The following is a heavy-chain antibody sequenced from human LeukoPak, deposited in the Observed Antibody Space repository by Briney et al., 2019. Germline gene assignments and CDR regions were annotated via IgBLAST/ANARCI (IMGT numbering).Heavy chain of an antibody. CDR3: AIWGQQLVRSYYYYMDV. Sequence: ASVKVSCKASGYTFTSYYMHWVRQAPGQGLEWMGIINPSGGSTSYAQKFQGKVTMTRDTSTSTVYMELSSLRSEDTAVYYCAIWGQQLVRSYYYYMDVWGKGTAVTISS. D-gene: IGHD6-13*01. CDR2: INPSGGST. V-gene: IGHV1-46*01. J-gene: IGHJ6*03. CDR1: GYTFTSYY.